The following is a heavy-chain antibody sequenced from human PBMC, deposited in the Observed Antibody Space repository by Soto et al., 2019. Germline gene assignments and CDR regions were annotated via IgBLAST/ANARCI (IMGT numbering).Heavy chain of an antibody. CDR2: ISGSGGST. D-gene: IGHD2-15*01. CDR3: AKLHCSGGSCYQLPGH. Sequence: GGSLRLSCAASGFTFSSYAMSWVRQAPGKGLEWVSAISGSGGSTYYADSVKGRFTISRDNSKNTLYLQMNSLRAEDTAVFYCAKLHCSGGSCYQLPGHWGQGTLVTVSS. V-gene: IGHV3-23*01. CDR1: GFTFSSYA. J-gene: IGHJ4*02.